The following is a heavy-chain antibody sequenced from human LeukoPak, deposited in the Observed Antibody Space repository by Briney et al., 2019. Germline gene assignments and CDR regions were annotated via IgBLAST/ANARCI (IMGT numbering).Heavy chain of an antibody. CDR2: IIPIFGTA. V-gene: IGHV1-69*13. CDR3: AREPMIFGVVIIREGWFDP. Sequence: SVKVSCKASGGTFSSYAFSWVRQAPGQGLEWMGGIIPIFGTANYAQKFQGRVTITADESTSTAYMELSSLRSEDTAVYYCAREPMIFGVVIIREGWFDPWGQGTLVTVSS. D-gene: IGHD3-3*01. J-gene: IGHJ5*02. CDR1: GGTFSSYA.